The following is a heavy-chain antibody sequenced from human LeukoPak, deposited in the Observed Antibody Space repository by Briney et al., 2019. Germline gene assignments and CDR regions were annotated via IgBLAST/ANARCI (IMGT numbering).Heavy chain of an antibody. CDR1: GGSLSSGSYY. Sequence: SETLSLTCTVSGGSLSSGSYYWSWIRQPPGKGLEWIGYIYYSGTTNYNPSLKSRVTISVDTSKNQFSLKLSSVTAADTAVYYCASSGDYDFYGMDVWGQGTTVTVSS. J-gene: IGHJ6*02. D-gene: IGHD3-3*01. CDR3: ASSGDYDFYGMDV. V-gene: IGHV4-61*01. CDR2: IYYSGTT.